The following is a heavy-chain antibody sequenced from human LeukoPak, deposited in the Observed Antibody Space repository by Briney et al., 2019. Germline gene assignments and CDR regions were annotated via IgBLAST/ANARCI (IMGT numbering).Heavy chain of an antibody. CDR1: GFTFSDYY. Sequence: GGSLRLSCAASGFTFSDYYMSWIRQAPGKGLEWVSYISTTSSYTNYADSVKGRFTVSRDNAKNSLYLQMNSLRAEDTAVYYCASSSAFYGPIPYWGQGTLVTVSS. CDR2: ISTTSSYT. CDR3: ASSSAFYGPIPY. D-gene: IGHD2/OR15-2a*01. J-gene: IGHJ4*02. V-gene: IGHV3-11*06.